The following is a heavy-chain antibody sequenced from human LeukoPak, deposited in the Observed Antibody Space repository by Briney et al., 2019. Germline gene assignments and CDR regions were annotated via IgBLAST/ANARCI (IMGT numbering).Heavy chain of an antibody. CDR3: CTGGYYFDY. V-gene: IGHV3-15*01. D-gene: IGHD6-13*01. J-gene: IGHJ4*02. CDR1: GFTFSSYS. Sequence: GGSLRLSCAASGFTFSSYSMNWVRQAPGKGLEWVGRIKSKYDGGTTDYAAPVKGRFSISRDDSKDTVYLQVNSLKTEDTAVYYCCTGGYYFDYWGLGTLVTVSS. CDR2: IKSKYDGGTT.